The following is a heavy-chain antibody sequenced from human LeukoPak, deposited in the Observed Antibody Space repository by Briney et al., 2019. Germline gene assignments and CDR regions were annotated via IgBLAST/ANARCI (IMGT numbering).Heavy chain of an antibody. CDR1: GYTFTSYG. CDR2: ISAYNGNT. J-gene: IGHJ6*03. D-gene: IGHD6-13*01. V-gene: IGHV1-18*01. CDR3: ARAAAGVIYYYYYMDV. Sequence: ASVTVSCKASGYTFTSYGFSWVRQAPGPGLEWMGWISAYNGNTNYAQKLQGRVTMTTDTSTSTAYMELRSLRSDDTAVYYCARAAAGVIYYYYYMDVWGKGTTVTVSS.